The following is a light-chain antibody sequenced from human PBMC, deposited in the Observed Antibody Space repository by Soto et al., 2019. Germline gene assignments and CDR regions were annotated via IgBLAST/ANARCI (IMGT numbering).Light chain of an antibody. CDR3: SSYTRSSTYV. J-gene: IGLJ1*01. CDR2: EVS. CDR1: SSDVGGYNY. V-gene: IGLV2-14*01. Sequence: QSALTQPASVSGSPGQSITISCTGTSSDVGGYNYVSWYQQHPGKAPKLMIYEVSYRPSGVSNRFSGSKSGNTASLTISGLQAGDEADYSCSSYTRSSTYVFGTGTKVTVL.